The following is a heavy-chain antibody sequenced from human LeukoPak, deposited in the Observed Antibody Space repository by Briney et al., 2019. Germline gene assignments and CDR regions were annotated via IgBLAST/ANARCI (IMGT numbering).Heavy chain of an antibody. CDR2: IYSGGST. CDR1: GFTVSSNY. V-gene: IGHV3-53*01. Sequence: GGSLRLSCAASGFTVSSNYMSWVRQAPGKGLEWDSVIYSGGSTYYADSVMGRFTISRDNSKNTLYLQMNSLRAEDTAVYYCARSSQVATIYFDYWGQGTLVTVSS. J-gene: IGHJ4*02. CDR3: ARSSQVATIYFDY. D-gene: IGHD5-12*01.